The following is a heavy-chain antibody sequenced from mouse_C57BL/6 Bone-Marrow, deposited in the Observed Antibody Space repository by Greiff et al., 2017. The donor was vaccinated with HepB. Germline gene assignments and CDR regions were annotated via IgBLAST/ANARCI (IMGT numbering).Heavy chain of an antibody. V-gene: IGHV1-15*01. Sequence: QVQLQQSGAELVRPGASVTLSCKASGYTFTDYEMHWVKQTPVHGLEWIGAIDPETGGTAYNQKFKGKAILTAEKSSSTAYMELRSLTSEDSAVYYCTSPYGNYGYAMDYWGQGTSVTVSS. J-gene: IGHJ4*01. CDR1: GYTFTDYE. CDR2: IDPETGGT. CDR3: TSPYGNYGYAMDY. D-gene: IGHD2-1*01.